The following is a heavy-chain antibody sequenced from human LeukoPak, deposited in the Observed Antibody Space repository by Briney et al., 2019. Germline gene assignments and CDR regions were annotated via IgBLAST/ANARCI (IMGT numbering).Heavy chain of an antibody. CDR2: ISSSGSPI. Sequence: PGGSLRLSCAASGFTFSSYEMNWVRQAPGKGLEGVSYISSSGSPIYYADSVKGRFTISRDNAKNSLNLQMNSLRAKDTAVYYCATGDKELLFKRRKGGFDPWGQGTLVTVSS. CDR3: ATGDKELLFKRRKGGFDP. D-gene: IGHD2-2*01. V-gene: IGHV3-48*03. J-gene: IGHJ5*02. CDR1: GFTFSSYE.